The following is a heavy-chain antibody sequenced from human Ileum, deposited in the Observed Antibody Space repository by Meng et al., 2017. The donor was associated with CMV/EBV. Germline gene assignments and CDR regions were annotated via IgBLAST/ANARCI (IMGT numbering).Heavy chain of an antibody. CDR3: AREIPSSSWYYLDY. D-gene: IGHD6-13*01. CDR1: GGSISSGDYY. Sequence: PVLVTTSQTLSLTCTVSGGSISSGDYYWSWTRQPPGKGLEWIGYIYSSGSTYYNPSLKSRVTISVDTSKNQFSLKLSSVTAADTAVYYCAREIPSSSWYYLDYWGQGTLVTVSS. J-gene: IGHJ4*02. CDR2: IYSSGST. V-gene: IGHV4-30-4*08.